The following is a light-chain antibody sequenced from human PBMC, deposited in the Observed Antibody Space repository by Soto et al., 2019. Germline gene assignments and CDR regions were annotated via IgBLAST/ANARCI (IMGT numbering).Light chain of an antibody. CDR3: QQYGSSPPLT. CDR2: GAS. CDR1: QSVSSSY. J-gene: IGKJ4*01. Sequence: EIVLTQSPGTRSLSPGERATLSCRASQSVSSSYLACYQQKPGQAPSLIIYGASSRATGIPARFSGSGSGTDFTLTISRLEPEDFAVYYCQQYGSSPPLTFGGGTKVDIK. V-gene: IGKV3-20*01.